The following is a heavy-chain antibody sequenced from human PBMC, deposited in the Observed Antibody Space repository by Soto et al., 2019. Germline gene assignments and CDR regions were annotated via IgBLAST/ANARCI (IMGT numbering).Heavy chain of an antibody. V-gene: IGHV4-30-4*01. Sequence: QVQLQESGPGLVKPSQTLSLTCTVSGGSISSGDYYWRWIRQPPWKGLEGIGYIYYSGSTYYNPSLTSRVTISVDTSKNQFSLKLSSVTAADTAVYYCASEQVSSPADYWGQGTLVTVSS. J-gene: IGHJ4*02. D-gene: IGHD6-6*01. CDR1: GGSISSGDYY. CDR3: ASEQVSSPADY. CDR2: IYYSGST.